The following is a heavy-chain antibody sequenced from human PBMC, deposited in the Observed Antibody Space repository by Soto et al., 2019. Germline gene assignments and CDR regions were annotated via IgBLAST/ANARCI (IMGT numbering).Heavy chain of an antibody. CDR2: IYWDDDK. CDR3: AHSSAMIGMDTFDI. D-gene: IGHD3-22*01. J-gene: IGHJ3*02. Sequence: QITLKESGPTLVKPTQTLTLTCTFSGFSLSTSGVGVGWIRQPPGKALEWLAFIYWDDDKRDSPSLKSRLTITKDTSKTQVVLTITNMDPVDTATYYCAHSSAMIGMDTFDIWGQGTMVTVSS. V-gene: IGHV2-5*02. CDR1: GFSLSTSGVG.